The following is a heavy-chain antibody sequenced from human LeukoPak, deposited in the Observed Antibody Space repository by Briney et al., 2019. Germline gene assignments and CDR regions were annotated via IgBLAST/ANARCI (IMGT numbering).Heavy chain of an antibody. D-gene: IGHD3-22*01. CDR1: GYTFTSDG. J-gene: IGHJ6*02. CDR3: ARTPGMVVVKTFYCMDV. CDR2: IGTYKGNT. V-gene: IGHV1-18*01. Sequence: ASVKVSCKTSGYTFTSDGISWVRQAPGQGLEWMGWIGTYKGNTNYAQMFQGRVTMTTDTSTSTAYMELKNLRSEDTAVYYCARTPGMVVVKTFYCMDVWGQGTTVTVSS.